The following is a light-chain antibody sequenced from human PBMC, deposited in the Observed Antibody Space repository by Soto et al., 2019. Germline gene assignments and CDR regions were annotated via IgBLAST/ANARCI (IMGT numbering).Light chain of an antibody. CDR2: KAS. J-gene: IGKJ1*01. V-gene: IGKV1-5*03. CDR3: QHYNSYSGA. CDR1: QTISNW. Sequence: IPMTQSAATLSATVGNRVTIPCRASQTISNWLAWYQQKPGKAPKLLIYKASTLKSGVPSRFSGSGSGTEFTLTISSLQPDDFATYYCQHYNSYSGAFGQGTKVDIK.